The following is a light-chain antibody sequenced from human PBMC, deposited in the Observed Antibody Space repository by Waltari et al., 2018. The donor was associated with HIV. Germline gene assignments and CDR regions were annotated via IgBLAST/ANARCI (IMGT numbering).Light chain of an antibody. CDR2: KAS. J-gene: IGKJ1*01. V-gene: IGKV1-5*03. CDR1: QSISTW. Sequence: DIQMTQSPSTLSASVGDRVTITCRARQSISTWLAWYQQKPGKAPTLLIYKASTLESGVPSRFSGSGSETEFTLTISSLQPDDFATYYCQQYNRPWTFGQGTKVEIK. CDR3: QQYNRPWT.